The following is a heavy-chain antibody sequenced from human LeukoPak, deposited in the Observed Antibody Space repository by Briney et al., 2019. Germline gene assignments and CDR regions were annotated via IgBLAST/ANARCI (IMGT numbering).Heavy chain of an antibody. CDR2: ISGSGGST. V-gene: IGHV3-23*01. D-gene: IGHD1-26*01. CDR1: GFTFSSYA. CDR3: AKRLLVGTTVRPYFDY. J-gene: IGHJ4*02. Sequence: GGSLRLSCAASGFTFSSYAMSWVRQAPGKGLEWVSAISGSGGSTYYADSVKGRFTISRDNSKHTLYLEMNSLRAEDTAVYYCAKRLLVGTTVRPYFDYWGQGTLVTVSS.